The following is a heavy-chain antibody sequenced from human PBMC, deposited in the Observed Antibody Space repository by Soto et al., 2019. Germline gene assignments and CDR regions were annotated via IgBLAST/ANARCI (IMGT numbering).Heavy chain of an antibody. CDR2: IIPIFGTA. V-gene: IGHV1-69*01. D-gene: IGHD3-10*01. Sequence: QVQLVQSGAEVKKPGSSVKVSCKASGGTFSSYAISWVRQAPGQGLEWLGGIIPIFGTANYAQKFQARVTSAADEATSTAYMEMSSLRSEDTAVYYCARGSPYYEGSGAPRAWGMDVWGQGTTV. CDR1: GGTFSSYA. CDR3: ARGSPYYEGSGAPRAWGMDV. J-gene: IGHJ6*02.